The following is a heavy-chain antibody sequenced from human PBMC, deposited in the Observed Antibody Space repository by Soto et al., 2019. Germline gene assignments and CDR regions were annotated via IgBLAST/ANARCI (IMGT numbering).Heavy chain of an antibody. CDR1: GGSISSSSYY. J-gene: IGHJ4*02. D-gene: IGHD1-1*01. Sequence: SETLSLTCTVSGGSISSSSYYWGWIRQPPGKGLEWIGSIYYSGSTYYNPSLKSRVTISVDTSKNQFSLKLSSVTAADTAVYYCARQQLEGDPFDYWGQGTLVTVSS. CDR2: IYYSGST. V-gene: IGHV4-39*01. CDR3: ARQQLEGDPFDY.